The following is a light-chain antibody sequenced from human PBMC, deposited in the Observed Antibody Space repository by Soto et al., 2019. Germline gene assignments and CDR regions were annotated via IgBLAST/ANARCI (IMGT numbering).Light chain of an antibody. J-gene: IGKJ4*01. V-gene: IGKV1-9*01. Sequence: DIQLTQSPSFLSASVGDRVTITCRASQGISTYLGWYQQKPGKAPKLLIYAASTLQSGVPSRFSGSGSGTEFTLTISSLQPEDSATYYCQQVNSYPLTFGGGTKVEIK. CDR1: QGISTY. CDR2: AAS. CDR3: QQVNSYPLT.